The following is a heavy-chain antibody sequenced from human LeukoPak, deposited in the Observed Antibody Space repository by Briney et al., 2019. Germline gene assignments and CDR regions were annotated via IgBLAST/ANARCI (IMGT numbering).Heavy chain of an antibody. J-gene: IGHJ5*02. CDR3: ARDRGPYYYGSGSYYNYWFDP. D-gene: IGHD3-10*01. CDR1: GYTFTAYY. V-gene: IGHV1-2*02. Sequence: ASVKVSCTASGYTFTAYYMHWVRQAPGQGLEWMGWINPNSGGTNYAQKFQGRVTMTRDTSISTAYMELSRLRSDDTAVYYCARDRGPYYYGSGSYYNYWFDPWGQGTLVTVSS. CDR2: INPNSGGT.